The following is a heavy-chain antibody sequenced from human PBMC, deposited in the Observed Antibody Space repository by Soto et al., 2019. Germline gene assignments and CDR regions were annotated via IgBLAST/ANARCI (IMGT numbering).Heavy chain of an antibody. V-gene: IGHV1-69*02. CDR3: ARGICSSTSCYGNDAFDI. Sequence: QVQLVQSGAEVKKPGSSVKVSCKASGGTFSSYTISWVRQAPGQGLEWMGRIIPILGIANYAQKFQGRVTITADKSSSTAYRDLCSVRDEDTAVYYCARGICSSTSCYGNDAFDIWGQGTMVTVSS. CDR1: GGTFSSYT. J-gene: IGHJ3*02. CDR2: IIPILGIA. D-gene: IGHD2-2*01.